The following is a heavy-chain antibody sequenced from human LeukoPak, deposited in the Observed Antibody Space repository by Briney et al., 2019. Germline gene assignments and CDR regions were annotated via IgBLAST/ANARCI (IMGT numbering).Heavy chain of an antibody. V-gene: IGHV3-30*04. Sequence: PGRSLRLSCAASGFTFSSYAMHWVRQAPGKGLEWVAVISYDGSNKYYADSVKGRFTISRDNSKNTLYLQMNSLRAEDTAVYYCARYQTGFCSGSSCLGSTFDYWGQGTLVTVSS. CDR3: ARYQTGFCSGSSCLGSTFDY. CDR1: GFTFSSYA. D-gene: IGHD2-15*01. CDR2: ISYDGSNK. J-gene: IGHJ4*02.